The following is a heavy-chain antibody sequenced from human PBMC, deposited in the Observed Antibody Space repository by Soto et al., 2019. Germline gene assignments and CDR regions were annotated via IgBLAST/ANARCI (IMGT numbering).Heavy chain of an antibody. CDR2: IRSSGSTI. D-gene: IGHD1-26*01. Sequence: GGSLRLSCAASGFTFSSYEMNWVRQAPGKGLEWVSYIRSSGSTIYYADSVKGRFTISRDNAKNSLYLQMNSLRAEDTAVYSWVIFQVGIVVDIWGQGTLVTVSS. V-gene: IGHV3-48*03. CDR3: VIFQVGIVVDI. J-gene: IGHJ4*02. CDR1: GFTFSSYE.